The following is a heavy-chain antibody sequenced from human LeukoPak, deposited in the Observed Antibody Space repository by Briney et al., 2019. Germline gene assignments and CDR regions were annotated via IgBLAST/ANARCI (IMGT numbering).Heavy chain of an antibody. V-gene: IGHV1-8*01. CDR1: GYTFTSYD. J-gene: IGHJ6*02. CDR2: MNPNSGNT. Sequence: ASVTVTFKSSGYTFTSYDFDWVRQATGQGLEWMGWMNPNSGNTGYEQKFQGKVTMTMNTAISTAYMELSSMRSEDTAVYYCARGIISSWYPYYYYYGMDVWGQGTTVTVSS. D-gene: IGHD6-13*01. CDR3: ARGIISSWYPYYYYYGMDV.